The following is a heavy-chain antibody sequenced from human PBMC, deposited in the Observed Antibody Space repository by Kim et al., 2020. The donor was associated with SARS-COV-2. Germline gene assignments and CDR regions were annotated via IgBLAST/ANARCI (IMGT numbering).Heavy chain of an antibody. V-gene: IGHV3-21*01. J-gene: IGHJ3*02. Sequence: GGSLRLSCAASGFTFSSYSMNWVRQAPGKGLEWVSSISSSSSYIYYADSVKGRFTISRDNAKNSLYLQMNSLRAEDTAVYYCAWYSSSWNRAFDIWGQGTMVTVSS. CDR1: GFTFSSYS. CDR3: AWYSSSWNRAFDI. CDR2: ISSSSSYI. D-gene: IGHD6-13*01.